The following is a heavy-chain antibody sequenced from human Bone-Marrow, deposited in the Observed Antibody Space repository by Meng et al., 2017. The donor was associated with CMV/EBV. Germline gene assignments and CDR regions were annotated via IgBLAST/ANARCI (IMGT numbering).Heavy chain of an antibody. CDR2: IFDSGST. Sequence: SETLSLTCTVSGGSISSSTYFWVWIRQPPGKGLEWIGSIFDSGSTYYAPSLKSRVTISLNTSKNHFSLKLSSVTAADTAVYYCARPTAGTSATLIDHWGQGPLVTVSS. CDR3: ARPTAGTSATLIDH. CDR1: GGSISSSTYF. V-gene: IGHV4-39*02. D-gene: IGHD2-15*01. J-gene: IGHJ5*02.